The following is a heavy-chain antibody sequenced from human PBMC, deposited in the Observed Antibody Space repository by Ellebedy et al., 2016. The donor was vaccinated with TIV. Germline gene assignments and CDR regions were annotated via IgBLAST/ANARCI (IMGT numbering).Heavy chain of an antibody. V-gene: IGHV3-30-3*01. CDR1: GFSFSSYA. D-gene: IGHD4-23*01. CDR2: ISYDGSHR. J-gene: IGHJ4*02. CDR3: AGKAPQFQFDY. Sequence: GESLKISCSASGFSFSSYAMHWVRQAPGKGLEWVAIISYDGSHRYYADSVKGRFTVSRDNARNSLFLQMNSLRVEDTAVYYCAGKAPQFQFDYWGQGTLVTVSS.